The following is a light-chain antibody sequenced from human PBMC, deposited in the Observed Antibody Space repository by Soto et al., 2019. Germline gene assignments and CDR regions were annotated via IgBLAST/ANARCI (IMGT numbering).Light chain of an antibody. CDR1: SSNIGAGFD. J-gene: IGLJ2*01. CDR3: QSSGV. V-gene: IGLV1-40*01. Sequence: QSLLTQPPSVSGAPGQRVTISCTGSSSNIGAGFDVHWYQQLPGTAPKLLIYGNSNRPSGVPDRFSGSKSGTSASLAITGLQAEDEADYYCQSSGVFGGGTKLTVL. CDR2: GNS.